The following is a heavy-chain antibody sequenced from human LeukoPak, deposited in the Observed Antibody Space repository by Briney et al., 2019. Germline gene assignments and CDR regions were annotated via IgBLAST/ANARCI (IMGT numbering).Heavy chain of an antibody. CDR3: ARVRLVRTIGVFSYYFDY. Sequence: GASVKVSCKASGYTFTGYYMHWVRQAPGQGLEWMGWINPNSGGTNYAQKFQGRVTMTRDTSISTAYMELSRLRSDDTAVYYCARVRLVRTIGVFSYYFDYWGQGTLVTVSS. CDR1: GYTFTGYY. CDR2: INPNSGGT. J-gene: IGHJ4*02. D-gene: IGHD6-19*01. V-gene: IGHV1-2*02.